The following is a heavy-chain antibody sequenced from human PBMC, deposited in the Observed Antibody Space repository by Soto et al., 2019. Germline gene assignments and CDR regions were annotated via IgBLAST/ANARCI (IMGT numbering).Heavy chain of an antibody. J-gene: IGHJ6*02. Sequence: LSLTCTVSGGSISSGGYYWSWIRQHPGKGLEWIGYIYYSGSTYYNPSLKSRVTISVDTSKNQFSLKLSSVTAADTAVYSCASALITIFGVVNGMDVWGQGTTVTVSS. D-gene: IGHD3-3*01. CDR1: GGSISSGGYY. CDR3: ASALITIFGVVNGMDV. V-gene: IGHV4-31*03. CDR2: IYYSGST.